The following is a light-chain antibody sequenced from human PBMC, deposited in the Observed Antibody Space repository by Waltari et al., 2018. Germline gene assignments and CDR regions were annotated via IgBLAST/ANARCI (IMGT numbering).Light chain of an antibody. CDR3: QQSYSTPLT. J-gene: IGKJ4*01. Sequence: TCRASQSISSFLNWYQQKPGKVPKLLIYAASSLQSGVPSRFRGSGSGTDFTLTISILQPEDFATYYCQQSYSTPLTFGGGTKVEIK. CDR2: AAS. CDR1: QSISSF. V-gene: IGKV1-39*01.